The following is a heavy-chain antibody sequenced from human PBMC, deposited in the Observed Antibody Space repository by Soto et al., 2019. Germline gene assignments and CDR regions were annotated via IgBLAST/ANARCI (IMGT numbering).Heavy chain of an antibody. CDR3: ASGDYYDSSCYHSASDY. Sequence: QVQLVQSGAEVEKPGSSVKVSCKASGGTFSSYAISWVRQAPGQGLEWMGGIIPIFGTANYAQKFQVRVTITADESTSPAYMELSSLGSEHTAVYYCASGDYYDSSCYHSASDYWGQGTLVTVSS. CDR1: GGTFSSYA. V-gene: IGHV1-69*01. J-gene: IGHJ4*02. D-gene: IGHD3-22*01. CDR2: IIPIFGTA.